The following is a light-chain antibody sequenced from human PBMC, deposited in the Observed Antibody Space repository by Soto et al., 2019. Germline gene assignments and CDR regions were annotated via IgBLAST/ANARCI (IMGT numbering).Light chain of an antibody. CDR1: QSVSSY. CDR2: HAS. J-gene: IGKJ5*01. Sequence: EIVLTQSPATLSLSLGERCTLSCRAIQSVSSYLAWYQQKNGQAPRIIIYHASNRATGIPARSSGSGSGTDFTLTISSLEPEDFAVYYCQQRSNWQITFGQGTRLEIK. V-gene: IGKV3-11*01. CDR3: QQRSNWQIT.